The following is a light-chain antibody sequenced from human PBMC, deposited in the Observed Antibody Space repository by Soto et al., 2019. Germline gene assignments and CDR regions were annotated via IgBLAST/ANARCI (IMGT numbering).Light chain of an antibody. CDR3: SSYTSSNTLV. J-gene: IGLJ7*01. Sequence: QSALTQPASVSGSPGQSITISCTGTSSDVGGYNSVSWYQQHPGKAPKVMIYDVSNRPSGVSNRFSGSKSGYTASLTISGLQAEDEADYYCSSYTSSNTLVFGGGTQLTVL. CDR2: DVS. CDR1: SSDVGGYNS. V-gene: IGLV2-14*01.